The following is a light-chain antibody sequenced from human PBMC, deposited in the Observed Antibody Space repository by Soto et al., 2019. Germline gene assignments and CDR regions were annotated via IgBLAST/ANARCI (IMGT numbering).Light chain of an antibody. V-gene: IGKV1-5*03. CDR2: KAS. CDR3: QHYSNYPYT. J-gene: IGKJ2*01. CDR1: QSIGNW. Sequence: DIQMTQSPSTLSASVRDRVTITCRTSQSIGNWLAWFQQKPGKAPRLLIYKASTLESGVPSRFSGSGSGTEFTLTISSLQPDDFATYYCQHYSNYPYTFGQGTKLEIK.